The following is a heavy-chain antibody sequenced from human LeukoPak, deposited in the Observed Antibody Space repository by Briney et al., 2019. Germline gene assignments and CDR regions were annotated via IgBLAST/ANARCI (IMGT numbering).Heavy chain of an antibody. Sequence: GASVKVSCKASGGTFSSYAISWVRQAPGQGLEWMGGIIPIFGTANYAQKVQGRVTITADEFTSTAYMELSSLRSEDTAVYYCARGRGIWFGELDHYYFDYWGQGTLVTVSS. D-gene: IGHD3-10*01. CDR2: IIPIFGTA. CDR3: ARGRGIWFGELDHYYFDY. J-gene: IGHJ4*02. V-gene: IGHV1-69*13. CDR1: GGTFSSYA.